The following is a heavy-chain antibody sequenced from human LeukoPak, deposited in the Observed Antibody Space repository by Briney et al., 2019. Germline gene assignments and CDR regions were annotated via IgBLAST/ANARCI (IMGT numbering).Heavy chain of an antibody. CDR1: GVSVSSSDYY. CDR2: IYYNGNT. V-gene: IGHV4-39*01. CDR3: AKTYRARGYTYGYFDS. D-gene: IGHD5-18*01. J-gene: IGHJ4*02. Sequence: PSETLSLTCTVSGVSVSSSDYYWGWIRQPPGKGLEWIGNIYYNGNTYYNPSLKSRVTISVDTSKNQLSLELSSVTAADTAVYYCAKTYRARGYTYGYFDSWGQGTLVTVSS.